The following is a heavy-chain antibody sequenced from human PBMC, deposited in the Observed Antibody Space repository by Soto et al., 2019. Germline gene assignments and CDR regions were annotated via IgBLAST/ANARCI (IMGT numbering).Heavy chain of an antibody. J-gene: IGHJ6*03. Sequence: GGSLRLSCAASGFTFSSYSMNWVRQAPGKGLEWVSSISSSSSYIYYADSVKGRFTISRDNAKNSLYLQMNSLRAEGTAVYYCARDLSGYDSYWSAYDSHYYYMDVWGKGTTVTVSS. CDR2: ISSSSSYI. V-gene: IGHV3-21*01. CDR1: GFTFSSYS. D-gene: IGHD5-12*01. CDR3: ARDLSGYDSYWSAYDSHYYYMDV.